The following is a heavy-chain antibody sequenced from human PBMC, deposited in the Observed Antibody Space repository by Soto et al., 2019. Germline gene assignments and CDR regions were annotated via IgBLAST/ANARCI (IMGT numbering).Heavy chain of an antibody. D-gene: IGHD2-2*01. Sequence: SEQVSYKASPYTFTGYGMPWVRQAPGQGLEWMGWVSPHIGDTNYAQKLQGRVTITRDTSISTAYMELSRLRSDDTAVYYCARLAVVVGPSAIAPNWFDPWGQGTLVTVSS. CDR2: VSPHIGDT. CDR3: ARLAVVVGPSAIAPNWFDP. J-gene: IGHJ5*02. V-gene: IGHV1-2*02. CDR1: PYTFTGYG.